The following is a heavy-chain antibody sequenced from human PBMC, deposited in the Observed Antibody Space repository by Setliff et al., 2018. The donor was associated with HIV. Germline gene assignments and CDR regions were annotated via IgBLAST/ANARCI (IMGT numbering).Heavy chain of an antibody. CDR1: GGSISSGGYY. Sequence: SETLSLTCTVSGGSISSGGYYWSWIRQHPGKGLEWIGYIYYSGSTYYNPSLKSRVTISVDTSKNQFSLKLSSVTAADTAAYYCASHSGDYYYYYYMDVWGKGTTVTVSS. V-gene: IGHV4-31*03. J-gene: IGHJ6*03. CDR2: IYYSGST. CDR3: ASHSGDYYYYYYMDV. D-gene: IGHD4-17*01.